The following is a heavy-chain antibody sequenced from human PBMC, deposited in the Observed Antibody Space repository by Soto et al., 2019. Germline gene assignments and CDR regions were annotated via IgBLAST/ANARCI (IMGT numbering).Heavy chain of an antibody. CDR1: GYTFTGYY. J-gene: IGHJ6*02. V-gene: IGHV1-2*02. Sequence: QVQLVQSGAEVKKPGASVKVSCKASGYTFTGYYMHWVRQAPGQGLEWMGWINPNSGGTNNAQKFQGRVTMTRDTSISTAAMELSRMRSDDTAVYACASYACGELRLGGIDVWGQGTPVTVSS. CDR2: INPNSGGT. D-gene: IGHD3-10*01. CDR3: ASYACGELRLGGIDV.